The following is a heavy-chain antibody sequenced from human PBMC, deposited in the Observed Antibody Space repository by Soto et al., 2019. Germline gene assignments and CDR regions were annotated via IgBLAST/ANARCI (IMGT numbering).Heavy chain of an antibody. D-gene: IGHD3-3*01. CDR3: ARDVLLGTYYDFWSGYYTYYYYGMDV. CDR1: GYTFTSYY. CDR2: INPSGGST. J-gene: IGHJ6*02. V-gene: IGHV1-46*01. Sequence: ASVKVSCKASGYTFTSYYMHWVRQAPGQGLEWMGIINPSGGSTSYAQKFQGRVTMTRDTSTSTVYMELSSLRSEDTAAYYCARDVLLGTYYDFWSGYYTYYYYGMDVWGQGTTVTVSS.